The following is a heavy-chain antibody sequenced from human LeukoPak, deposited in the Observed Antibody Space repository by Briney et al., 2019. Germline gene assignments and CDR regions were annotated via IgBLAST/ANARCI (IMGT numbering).Heavy chain of an antibody. CDR1: GFTVSSNY. CDR2: IYSGGST. J-gene: IGHJ3*02. D-gene: IGHD3-22*01. CDR3: AREKYYYDSSGHHDAFDI. V-gene: IGHV3-53*01. Sequence: PGGSLRLSCAASGFTVSSNYMSWVCQAPGKGLEWVSVIYSGGSTYYADSVKGRFTISRDNSKNTLYLQMNSLRAEDTAVYYCAREKYYYDSSGHHDAFDIWGQGTMVTVSS.